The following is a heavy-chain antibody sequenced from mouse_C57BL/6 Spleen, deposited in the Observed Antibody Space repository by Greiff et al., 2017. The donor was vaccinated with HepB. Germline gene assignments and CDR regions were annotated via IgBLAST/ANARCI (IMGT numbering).Heavy chain of an antibody. CDR2: IHPNSGST. D-gene: IGHD1-1*01. J-gene: IGHJ4*01. CDR1: GYTFTSYW. Sequence: QVQLKESGAELVKPGASVKLSCKASGYTFTSYWMHWVKQRPGQGLEWIGMIHPNSGSTNYNEKFKSKATLTVDKSSSTAYMQLSSLTSEDSAVYYCARSDYYGSSYVYYAMDYWGQGTSVTVSS. V-gene: IGHV1-64*01. CDR3: ARSDYYGSSYVYYAMDY.